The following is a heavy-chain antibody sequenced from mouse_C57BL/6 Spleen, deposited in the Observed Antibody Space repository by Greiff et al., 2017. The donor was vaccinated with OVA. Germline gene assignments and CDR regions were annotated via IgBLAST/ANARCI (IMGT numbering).Heavy chain of an antibody. D-gene: IGHD2-3*01. CDR1: GYTFTSYG. Sequence: QVQLQQSGAELARPGASVKLSCKASGYTFTSYGISWVKQRTGQGLEWIGEIYPRSGNTYYNEKFKGKATLTADKSSSTAYMELRSLTSEDAAVYFCARSGDGYSGYWGQGTLVTVSA. J-gene: IGHJ3*01. CDR3: ARSGDGYSGY. V-gene: IGHV1-81*01. CDR2: IYPRSGNT.